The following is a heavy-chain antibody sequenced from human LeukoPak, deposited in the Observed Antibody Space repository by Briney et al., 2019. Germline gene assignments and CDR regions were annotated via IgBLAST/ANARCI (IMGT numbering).Heavy chain of an antibody. Sequence: GGSLRLSCAASGFTVGSNYMSWVRQAPGKGLEWVSVIYSGGSTYYADSVKGRFTISRDNSKNTLYLQMNSLRAEDTAVYYCASSGEFFSALDYWGQGTLVTVSS. D-gene: IGHD3-10*01. CDR1: GFTVGSNY. V-gene: IGHV3-66*01. CDR3: ASSGEFFSALDY. J-gene: IGHJ4*02. CDR2: IYSGGST.